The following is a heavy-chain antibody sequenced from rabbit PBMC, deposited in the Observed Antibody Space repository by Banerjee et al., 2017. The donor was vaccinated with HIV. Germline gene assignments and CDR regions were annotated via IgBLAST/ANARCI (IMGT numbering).Heavy chain of an antibody. V-gene: IGHV1S45*01. J-gene: IGHJ6*01. D-gene: IGHD4-2*01. Sequence: QEQLEESGGDLVKPEGSLTLTCTPSGFSFSSGYWICWVRQAPGKGLEWIACIYAGNSDITYYASWAKGRFTMSKTSSTTVTLQMTSLTAADTATYFCARDYAAYGGAMDLWGPGTLVTVS. CDR2: IYAGNSDIT. CDR3: ARDYAAYGGAMDL. CDR1: GFSFSSGYW.